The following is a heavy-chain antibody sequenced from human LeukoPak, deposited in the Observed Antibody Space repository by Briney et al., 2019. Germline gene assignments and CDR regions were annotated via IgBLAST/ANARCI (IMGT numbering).Heavy chain of an antibody. D-gene: IGHD5-24*01. CDR1: GFTFSSYA. V-gene: IGHV3-23*01. CDR3: AKDLWGDGYIIAEYYFDY. Sequence: GGSLRLSCPASGFTFSSYAMSWVRQAPGKGLEWVSVIRGSGGSTYYADSVKGRFTISRDNSKNTLYLQMNSLRAEDTAVYYCAKDLWGDGYIIAEYYFDYWGQGTLVTVSS. J-gene: IGHJ4*02. CDR2: IRGSGGST.